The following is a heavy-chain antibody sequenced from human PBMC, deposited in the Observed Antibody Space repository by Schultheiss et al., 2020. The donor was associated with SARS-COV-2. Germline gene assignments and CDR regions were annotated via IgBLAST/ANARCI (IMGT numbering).Heavy chain of an antibody. Sequence: GESLKISCAASGFTFSSYGMHWVRQAPGKGLEWVAVISYDGSNKYYADSVKGRFTISRDNSKNTLYLQMNSLRAEDTAVYYCAKRKTAGSSSWLLDYWGQGTLVTVSS. J-gene: IGHJ4*02. D-gene: IGHD6-13*01. CDR1: GFTFSSYG. CDR3: AKRKTAGSSSWLLDY. CDR2: ISYDGSNK. V-gene: IGHV3-30*18.